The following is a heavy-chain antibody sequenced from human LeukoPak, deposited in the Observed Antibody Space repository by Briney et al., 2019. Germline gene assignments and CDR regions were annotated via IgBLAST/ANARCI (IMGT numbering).Heavy chain of an antibody. J-gene: IGHJ4*02. Sequence: SETLSLTCTVSGGSISSYYWSWIRQPPGKGLEWLGYIYYRGSTDYNPSLESRITISVDTSKNQFSLKLSSVTAADTAVYYCARHYGGGWSYYFDYRGQGTLVTVSS. D-gene: IGHD6-13*01. CDR2: IYYRGST. CDR1: GGSISSYY. CDR3: ARHYGGGWSYYFDY. V-gene: IGHV4-59*08.